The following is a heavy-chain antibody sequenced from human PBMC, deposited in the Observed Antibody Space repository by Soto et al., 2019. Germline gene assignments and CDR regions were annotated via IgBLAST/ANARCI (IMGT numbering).Heavy chain of an antibody. J-gene: IGHJ6*04. CDR2: ISGSGGST. CDR1: GFTFSSYA. V-gene: IGHV3-23*01. CDR3: AKDGGSGRYDLLFYYYGMDV. Sequence: EVQLLESGGGLVQPGGSLRLSCAASGFTFSSYAMSWVRQAPGKGLEWVSAISGSGGSTYYADSVKGRFTISRDNSKNPLYLQMNSLRAEDTAVYYCAKDGGSGRYDLLFYYYGMDVWGKGTTATVSS. D-gene: IGHD3-10*01.